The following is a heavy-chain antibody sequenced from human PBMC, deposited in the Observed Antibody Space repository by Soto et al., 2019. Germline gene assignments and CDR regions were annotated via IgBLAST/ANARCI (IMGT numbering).Heavy chain of an antibody. CDR1: GFTFSSYG. CDR2: IWYDGSNK. D-gene: IGHD2-15*01. J-gene: IGHJ4*02. CDR3: ARDFGSSVVVAATDY. Sequence: PGGSLRLSCAASGFTFSSYGMHWVRQAPGKGLEWVAVIWYDGSNKYYADSVKGRFTISRDNSKNTLYLQMNSLRAEDTAVYYCARDFGSSVVVAATDYWGQGTLVTVSS. V-gene: IGHV3-33*01.